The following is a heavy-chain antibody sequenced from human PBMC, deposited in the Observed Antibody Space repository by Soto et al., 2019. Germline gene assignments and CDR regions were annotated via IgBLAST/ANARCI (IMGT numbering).Heavy chain of an antibody. D-gene: IGHD3-10*01. V-gene: IGHV4-30-4*01. Sequence: PSETLSLTFTVSGGSISSGDYYWSWIRQPPGKGLELIGYIYYSGSTYYNPSLKSRVTISVDTSKNQFSLKLSSVTAADTAVYYCARADVLLWFGESPGGYGMHXWGQVTTVTVS. CDR3: ARADVLLWFGESPGGYGMHX. CDR1: GGSISSGDYY. CDR2: IYYSGST. J-gene: IGHJ6*02.